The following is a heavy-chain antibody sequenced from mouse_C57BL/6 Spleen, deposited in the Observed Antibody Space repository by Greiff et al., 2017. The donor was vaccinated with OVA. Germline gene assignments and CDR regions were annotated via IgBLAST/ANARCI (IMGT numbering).Heavy chain of an antibody. V-gene: IGHV1-80*01. CDR3: AREPHSNRDY. CDR2: IYPGDGDT. CDR1: GYAFSSYW. J-gene: IGHJ2*01. D-gene: IGHD2-5*01. Sequence: QVQLKQSGAELVKPGASVKISCKASGYAFSSYWMNWVKQRPGKGLEWIGQIYPGDGDTNYNGKVKGKATLTADKSSSTAYMQLSSLTSEDSAVYFCAREPHSNRDYWGQGTTLTVSS.